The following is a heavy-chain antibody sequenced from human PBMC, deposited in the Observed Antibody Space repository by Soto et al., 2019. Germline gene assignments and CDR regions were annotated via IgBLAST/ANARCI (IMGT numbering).Heavy chain of an antibody. CDR1: GGTFSSYA. D-gene: IGHD3-10*01. Sequence: GASVKVSCKASGGTFSSYAISWVRQAPGQGLEWMGGIIPIFGTANYAQKFQGRVTITVDESTSTAYMELSSLRSEDTAVYYCARDKAYYGSGSYYNANYYYGMDVWGQGTTVTVSS. V-gene: IGHV1-69*13. J-gene: IGHJ6*02. CDR3: ARDKAYYGSGSYYNANYYYGMDV. CDR2: IIPIFGTA.